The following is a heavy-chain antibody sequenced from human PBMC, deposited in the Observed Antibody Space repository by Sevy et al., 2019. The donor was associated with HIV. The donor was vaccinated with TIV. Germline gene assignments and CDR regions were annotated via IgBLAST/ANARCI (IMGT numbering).Heavy chain of an antibody. Sequence: GGSLRLSCAASGFTFSGSAMHWVRQASGKGLEWVGRIRSKANSYATAYAASVKGRFTISRDDSKNTAYLQMNSLKTDDTAVYYCTGLPLSCSGGSCHGTWGQGTLVTVSS. V-gene: IGHV3-73*01. CDR3: TGLPLSCSGGSCHGT. J-gene: IGHJ5*02. D-gene: IGHD2-15*01. CDR1: GFTFSGSA. CDR2: IRSKANSYAT.